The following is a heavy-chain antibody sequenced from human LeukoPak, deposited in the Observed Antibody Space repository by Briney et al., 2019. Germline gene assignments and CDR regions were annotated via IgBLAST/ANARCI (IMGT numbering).Heavy chain of an antibody. V-gene: IGHV1-2*02. CDR1: GYTFTGYY. D-gene: IGHD6-19*01. J-gene: IGHJ4*02. Sequence: ASVKVSCKASGYTFTGYYMHWVRQAPGQGLEWMGWINPNSGGTNYAQKFQGSVTMTRDTSISTAYMELSRLRSDDTAVYYCARGISVAVAGIGDYWGQGTLVTVSS. CDR3: ARGISVAVAGIGDY. CDR2: INPNSGGT.